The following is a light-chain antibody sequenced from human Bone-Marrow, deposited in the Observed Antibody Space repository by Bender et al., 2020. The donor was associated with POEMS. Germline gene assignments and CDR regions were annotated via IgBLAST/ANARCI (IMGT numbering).Light chain of an antibody. V-gene: IGLV3-1*01. Sequence: SYELTQPPSLSVSPGQTASITCSGDKLGDKYACWYQQKPGQSPVLVIYQDTKRPSGIPERYSGSNSGNTASLTVAGLQAGDEADYYCSAYAGNNILIFGGGTRLTVL. CDR1: KLGDKY. J-gene: IGLJ2*01. CDR2: QDT. CDR3: SAYAGNNILI.